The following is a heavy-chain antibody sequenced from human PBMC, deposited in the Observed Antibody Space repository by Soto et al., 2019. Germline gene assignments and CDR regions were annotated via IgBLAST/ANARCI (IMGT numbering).Heavy chain of an antibody. D-gene: IGHD3-10*01. J-gene: IGHJ4*02. Sequence: QVHLQESGPGLVKPSETLSLTCTVSGVSISPHAWSWIRQSPGKGLEWIGYIFYSGSANYNPSLMSRVTISVHTSKNQFSLTLRSVTAADTAVYYWARGDGFSESFDYWGQGTLVTVSS. CDR1: GVSISPHA. CDR3: ARGDGFSESFDY. V-gene: IGHV4-59*11. CDR2: IFYSGSA.